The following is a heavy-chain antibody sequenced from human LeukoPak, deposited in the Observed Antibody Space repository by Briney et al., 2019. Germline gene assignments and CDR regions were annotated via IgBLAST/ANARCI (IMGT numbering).Heavy chain of an antibody. CDR2: IYHSGST. CDR3: ARYGGYNWFDP. V-gene: IGHV4-38-2*02. CDR1: GYSISSGYY. J-gene: IGHJ5*02. Sequence: SETLSLTCTVSGYSISSGYYWGWIRQPPGKGLEWIGSIYHSGSTYYNPSLKSRVTISVDTSKNQFSLKLSSVTAADTAVYYCARYGGYNWFDPWGQGTLVTVSS. D-gene: IGHD4-23*01.